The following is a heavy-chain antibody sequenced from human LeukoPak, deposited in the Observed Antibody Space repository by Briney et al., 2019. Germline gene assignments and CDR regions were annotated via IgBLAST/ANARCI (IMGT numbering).Heavy chain of an antibody. CDR2: ISSSSSYI. J-gene: IGHJ4*02. CDR3: ARDYYDSSGYYGYYFDY. D-gene: IGHD3-22*01. CDR1: GFTFSSYS. Sequence: GGSLRLSCAASGFTFSSYSVNWVRQAPGKGLEWVSSISSSSSYIYYADSVKGRFTISRDNAKNSLYLQMNSLRAEDTAVYYCARDYYDSSGYYGYYFDYWGQGTLVTVSS. V-gene: IGHV3-21*01.